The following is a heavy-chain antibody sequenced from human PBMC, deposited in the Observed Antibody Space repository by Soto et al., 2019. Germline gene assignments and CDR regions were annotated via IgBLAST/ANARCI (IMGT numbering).Heavy chain of an antibody. CDR1: GFTFSSYW. D-gene: IGHD3-16*01. Sequence: GGSLRLSCAASGFTFSSYWMHWVRQAPGKGLVWVSRINSDGSSTSYADSVKGRFTISRDNAKNTLYLQMNSLRAEDTAVYYCARDQIQHYDYIWGSYDGGDAFDIWGQGTMVTVSS. V-gene: IGHV3-74*01. J-gene: IGHJ3*02. CDR3: ARDQIQHYDYIWGSYDGGDAFDI. CDR2: INSDGSST.